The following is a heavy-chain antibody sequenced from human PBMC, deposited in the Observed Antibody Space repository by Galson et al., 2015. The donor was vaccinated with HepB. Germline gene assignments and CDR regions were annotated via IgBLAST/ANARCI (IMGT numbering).Heavy chain of an antibody. CDR3: ARHRQQLDGSTAYYYYMDV. CDR2: INPNSGGT. D-gene: IGHD6-13*01. V-gene: IGHV1-2*02. J-gene: IGHJ6*03. CDR1: GYTFTGYY. Sequence: SVKVSCKASGYTFTGYYMHWVRQAPGQGLEWMGWINPNSGGTNYAQKFQGRVTMTRDTSISTAYMELSRLRSDDTAVYYCARHRQQLDGSTAYYYYMDVWGKGTTVTVSS.